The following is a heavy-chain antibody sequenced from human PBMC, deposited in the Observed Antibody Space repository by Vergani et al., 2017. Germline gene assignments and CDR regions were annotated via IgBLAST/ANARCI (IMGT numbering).Heavy chain of an antibody. CDR1: GFTFSSYS. CDR2: ISSSSSTI. J-gene: IGHJ2*01. V-gene: IGHV3-48*04. CDR3: ARDRADYGDYLHYWYFDL. Sequence: EVQLVESGGGLVQPGGSLRLSCAASGFTFSSYSMNWVRQAPGKGLEWVSYISSSSSTIYYADSVKGRFTISRDNAKNSLYLQMNSLRVEDTAVYYCARDRADYGDYLHYWYFDLWGRGTLVTVSS. D-gene: IGHD4-17*01.